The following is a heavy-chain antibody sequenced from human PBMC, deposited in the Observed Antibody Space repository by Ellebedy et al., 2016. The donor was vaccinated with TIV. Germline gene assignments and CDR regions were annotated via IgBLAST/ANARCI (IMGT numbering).Heavy chain of an antibody. V-gene: IGHV3-7*03. CDR1: GFTFSGFW. CDR2: INEDGSEK. D-gene: IGHD2-15*01. J-gene: IGHJ4*02. CDR3: ARDFGGYSYFFDY. Sequence: GGSLRLSCVVSGFTFSGFWMSWVRQAPGKGLEWVANINEDGSEKYHVDSVKGRFSISRDNAKNSLYLQMNSLRAEDTAMYYCARDFGGYSYFFDYWGQGTLVTFSS.